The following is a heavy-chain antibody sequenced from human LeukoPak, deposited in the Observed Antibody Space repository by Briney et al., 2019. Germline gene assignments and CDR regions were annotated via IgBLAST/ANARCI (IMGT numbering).Heavy chain of an antibody. CDR2: INTDTGKP. CDR3: ARGQLYCTNGVCYRYHFDY. CDR1: GYTFTSYG. D-gene: IGHD2-8*01. Sequence: GASVKVSCKASGYTFTSYGISWVRQAPGQGLEWMGWINTDTGKPTYAQGFAGRFVFSLDTSVSTAYLKISSLKAEDTAVYYCARGQLYCTNGVCYRYHFDYWGQGTLVTVSS. V-gene: IGHV7-4-1*02. J-gene: IGHJ4*02.